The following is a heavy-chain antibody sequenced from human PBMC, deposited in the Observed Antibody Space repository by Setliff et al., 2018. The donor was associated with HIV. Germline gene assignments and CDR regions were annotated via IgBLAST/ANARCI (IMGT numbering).Heavy chain of an antibody. D-gene: IGHD3-22*01. V-gene: IGHV4-34*01. CDR2: INHSGST. CDR1: GGSLRGYY. J-gene: IGHJ4*02. CDR3: ARLTTTYYYDSSAYYHPV. Sequence: SETLSLTCAVYGGSLRGYYWSWIRQPPGKGPEWIGEINHSGSTNYNPYLKSRVTISVDTSKNQFSLKLSSLTAADTAVFYCARLTTTYYYDSSAYYHPVWGQGTLVTVSS.